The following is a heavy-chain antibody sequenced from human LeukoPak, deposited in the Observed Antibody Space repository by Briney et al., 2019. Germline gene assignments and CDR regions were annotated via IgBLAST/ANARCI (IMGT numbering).Heavy chain of an antibody. CDR1: GGSISSYY. D-gene: IGHD3-10*01. CDR2: IYTSGST. CDR3: ARDYYGSGSHRPYFDY. V-gene: IGHV4-4*07. Sequence: SETLSLTCTVSGGSISSYYWSWLRQPAGKGLEWIGRIYTSGSTNYNPSLKSRVTMSVDTSKNQFSLKLSSVTAADTAVYYCARDYYGSGSHRPYFDYWGQGTLVTVSS. J-gene: IGHJ4*02.